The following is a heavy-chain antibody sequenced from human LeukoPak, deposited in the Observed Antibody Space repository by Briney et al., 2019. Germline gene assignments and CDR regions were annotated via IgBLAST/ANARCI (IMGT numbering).Heavy chain of an antibody. CDR1: GGSISTYY. Sequence: SETLSLTCTVSGGSISTYYWNWIRQPAGKGLEWIGRIHTSGSTNYNPSLKSRVTMSVDTSKNHFSLKLSSVTAADTAVYYCARGVRWADTLTGYYLSGFDHWGQGTLVPVSS. D-gene: IGHD3-9*01. CDR3: ARGVRWADTLTGYYLSGFDH. CDR2: IHTSGST. V-gene: IGHV4-4*07. J-gene: IGHJ4*02.